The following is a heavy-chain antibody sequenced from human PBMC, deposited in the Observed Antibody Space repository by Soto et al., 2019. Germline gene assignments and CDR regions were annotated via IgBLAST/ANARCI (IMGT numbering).Heavy chain of an antibody. CDR1: GFTYGDYA. CDR3: TRDKDIVVVPAIMAYYYYGMDV. D-gene: IGHD2-2*01. J-gene: IGHJ6*02. V-gene: IGHV3-49*04. Sequence: GGALRLSCTASGFTYGDYAMSWVRQATGKGLEWVGFIRSKAYGGTTEYAASVKGRFTISRDDPKSIAYLQMNSLKTEDTAVYYCTRDKDIVVVPAIMAYYYYGMDVWGQGTRVTVSS. CDR2: IRSKAYGGTT.